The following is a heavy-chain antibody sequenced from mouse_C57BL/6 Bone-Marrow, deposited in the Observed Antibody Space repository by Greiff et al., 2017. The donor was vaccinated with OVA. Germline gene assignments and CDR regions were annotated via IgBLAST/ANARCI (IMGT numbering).Heavy chain of an antibody. CDR3: VRQSGGHYPWFAY. V-gene: IGHV10-1*01. CDR2: IRSKSNNYAT. CDR1: GFSFNTYA. Sequence: EVQLVESGGGLVQPKGSLKLSCAASGFSFNTYAMNWVRQAPGKGLEWVARIRSKSNNYATYYADSVKDRFTISRDDSESMLYLQMNNLKTEDTAMYYCVRQSGGHYPWFAYWGQGTLVTVSA. D-gene: IGHD1-2*01. J-gene: IGHJ3*01.